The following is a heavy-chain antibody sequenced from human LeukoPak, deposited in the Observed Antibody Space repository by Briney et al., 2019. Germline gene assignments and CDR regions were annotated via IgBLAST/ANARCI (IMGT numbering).Heavy chain of an antibody. J-gene: IGHJ4*02. D-gene: IGHD1-26*01. V-gene: IGHV4-39*07. CDR3: ARFNSGSYQHYFDY. CDR1: GGSTSSHSFY. CDR2: IYYSGST. Sequence: PSETLSLTCTVSGGSTSSHSFYWGWIRQPPGKGLEWIGSIYYSGSTYYNPSLKSRVTISIDTSKNQFSLKLSSVTAAGTAVYYCARFNSGSYQHYFDYWGQGTLVTVSS.